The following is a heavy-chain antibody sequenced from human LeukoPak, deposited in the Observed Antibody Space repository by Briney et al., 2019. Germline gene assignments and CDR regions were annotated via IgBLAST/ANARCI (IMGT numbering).Heavy chain of an antibody. J-gene: IGHJ1*01. D-gene: IGHD7-27*01. CDR1: GGSLSSYY. Sequence: TSETLSLTCTVSGGSLSSYYWSWIRQPPGKGLEWIGYIYYRGRTKYNPSLQSRVTISVDTSRNQFSLRLSSVTAADTAVYYCARQSADLGYFQHWGQGPLVTVSS. V-gene: IGHV4-59*08. CDR3: ARQSADLGYFQH. CDR2: IYYRGRT.